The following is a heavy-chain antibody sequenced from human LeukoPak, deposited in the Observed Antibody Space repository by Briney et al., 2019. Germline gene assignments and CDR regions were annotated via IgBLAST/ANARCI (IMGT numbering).Heavy chain of an antibody. CDR1: GFTFSSYA. J-gene: IGHJ3*02. V-gene: IGHV3-23*01. CDR2: ISGSGDNT. CDR3: AKGRITMIVVVIPDAFDI. Sequence: GGSLRLSCAASGFTFSSYAMSWVRQVPGKGLEWVSVISGSGDNTYYADSVKGRFTISRDNSKNMLYLQMNSLRAEDTAVYYCAKGRITMIVVVIPDAFDIWGQGTMVTVSS. D-gene: IGHD3-22*01.